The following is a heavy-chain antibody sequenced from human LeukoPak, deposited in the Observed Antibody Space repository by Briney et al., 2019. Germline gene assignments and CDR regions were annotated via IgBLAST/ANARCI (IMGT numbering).Heavy chain of an antibody. CDR3: AKSRTTGSASSDY. Sequence: PWASVKVSCKASGYTFTSYYIHWVRQAPGQGLEWMGIMNPSDGSTSYAQKFRGRVTMTRDTSTTTVYMEMSNLSSEDTAMYYCAKSRTTGSASSDYWGQGTLVTVSS. J-gene: IGHJ4*02. D-gene: IGHD2-8*02. CDR2: MNPSDGST. CDR1: GYTFTSYY. V-gene: IGHV1-46*01.